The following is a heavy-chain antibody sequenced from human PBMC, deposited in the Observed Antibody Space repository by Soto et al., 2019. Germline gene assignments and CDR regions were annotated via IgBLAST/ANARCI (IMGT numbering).Heavy chain of an antibody. J-gene: IGHJ6*02. D-gene: IGHD3-22*01. CDR3: ARVSGIYDSSGYYQEYYYYGMDV. CDR1: GGSISRGGYY. V-gene: IGHV4-31*03. Sequence: SETLSLTCTVSGGSISRGGYYWSWISQHPGKGMEWIGYIYYSGSTYYNPSLKSRVTISVDTSKNQFSLKLSSVTAADTAVYYCARVSGIYDSSGYYQEYYYYGMDVWGQGTTVTVSS. CDR2: IYYSGST.